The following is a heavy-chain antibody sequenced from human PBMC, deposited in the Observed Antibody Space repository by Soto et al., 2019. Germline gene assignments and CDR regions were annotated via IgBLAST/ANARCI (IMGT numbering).Heavy chain of an antibody. Sequence: APVKPSCEESRLTFDCKCRCSARQATRKRLERMGWISAYNGNTNYAQKLQGRVTMTTDTSTSTAYMELRSLRSDDTAVYYCARSGPYYDFWSGYYRDYYYGMDVWGQGTTVTVSS. D-gene: IGHD3-3*01. V-gene: IGHV1-18*01. CDR2: ISAYNGNT. CDR3: ARSGPYYDFWSGYYRDYYYGMDV. CDR1: RLTFDCKC. J-gene: IGHJ6*02.